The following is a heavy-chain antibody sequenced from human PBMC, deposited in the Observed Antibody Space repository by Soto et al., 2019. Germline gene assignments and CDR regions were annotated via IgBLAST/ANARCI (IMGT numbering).Heavy chain of an antibody. V-gene: IGHV1-69*04. CDR2: IIPILGIA. D-gene: IGHD5-18*01. CDR3: ARESKDTAMVLYYYGMDV. CDR1: GGTFSSYT. J-gene: IGHJ6*02. Sequence: ASVKVSCKASGGTFSSYTISWVRQAPGQGLEWMGRIIPILGIANYAQKFQGRVTITADKSTSTAYMELSSLRSEDTAVYYCARESKDTAMVLYYYGMDVWGQGTTVTVSS.